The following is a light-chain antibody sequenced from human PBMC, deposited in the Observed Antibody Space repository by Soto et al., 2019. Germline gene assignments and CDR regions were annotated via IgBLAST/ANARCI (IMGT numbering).Light chain of an antibody. CDR3: QQTYSSLWT. V-gene: IGKV1-39*01. J-gene: IGKJ1*01. CDR1: QSITNL. Sequence: DIQMTQSPSSLSASVGDRVTITCRASQSITNLSNWYQHKPGQAPKLLIYGTSSLLTGVPSRFSGSGSGTDFTLTISGLQLEDFATYYCQQTYSSLWTFGQGTTVENK. CDR2: GTS.